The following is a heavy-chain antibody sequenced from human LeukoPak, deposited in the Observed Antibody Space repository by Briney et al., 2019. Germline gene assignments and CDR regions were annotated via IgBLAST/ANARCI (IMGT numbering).Heavy chain of an antibody. CDR2: INSDGSST. Sequence: PGGSLRLSCAASGFTFSNAWMSWVRQAPGKGLVWVSRINSDGSSTSYADSVKGRFTISRDNAKNTLYLQMNSLRAEDTAVYYCASLGYDSSGYYFDYWGQGTLVTVSS. CDR3: ASLGYDSSGYYFDY. D-gene: IGHD3-22*01. V-gene: IGHV3-74*01. CDR1: GFTFSNAW. J-gene: IGHJ4*02.